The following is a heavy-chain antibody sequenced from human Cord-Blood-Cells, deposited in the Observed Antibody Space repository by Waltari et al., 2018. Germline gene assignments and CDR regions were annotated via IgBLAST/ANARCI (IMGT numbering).Heavy chain of an antibody. CDR2: INAGNGNT. D-gene: IGHD2-2*01. V-gene: IGHV1-3*01. CDR3: ARTPAARVFDY. J-gene: IGHJ4*02. CDR1: GYTFTSFA. Sequence: QVQLVQSGAEVKKPGASVKVSCKASGYTFTSFAMHWVRQAPGQRLDWMGWINAGNGNTKYSQKFQGRVTITRDTSASTAYMELSSLRSEDTAVYYCARTPAARVFDYWGQGTLVTVSS.